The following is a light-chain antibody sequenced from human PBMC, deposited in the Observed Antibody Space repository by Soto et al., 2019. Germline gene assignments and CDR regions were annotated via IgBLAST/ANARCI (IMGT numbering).Light chain of an antibody. V-gene: IGLV1-44*01. CDR1: SSNIGSNT. CDR3: AAWDDSLNAYV. Sequence: QSVPTQPPSASGTPGQRVTISCSGSSSNIGSNTVNWYQQLPGTAPKLLIYSNNQRPSGVPDRFSGSKSGTSASLAISGLQSEDEADYYCAAWDDSLNAYVFGTGTKVTVL. J-gene: IGLJ1*01. CDR2: SNN.